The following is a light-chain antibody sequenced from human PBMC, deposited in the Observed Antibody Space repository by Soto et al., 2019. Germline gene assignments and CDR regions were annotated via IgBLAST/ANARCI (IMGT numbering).Light chain of an antibody. CDR1: QSLLHTNGINY. CDR2: LGS. Sequence: VEVTQSPLSLPVTPGEPASMSCRASQSLLHTNGINYLHWYLQKPGQSPQLLVYLGSHRASAVPDRFSGSGSGTEYTLRISRVEAEDVGIYYCMQALQKPSTFGQGTKVDIK. J-gene: IGKJ1*01. V-gene: IGKV2-28*01. CDR3: MQALQKPST.